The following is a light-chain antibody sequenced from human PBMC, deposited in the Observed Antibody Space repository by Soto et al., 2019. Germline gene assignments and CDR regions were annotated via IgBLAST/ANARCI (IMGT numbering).Light chain of an antibody. J-gene: IGLJ2*01. CDR2: DVS. CDR3: SSYTSSSTPV. V-gene: IGLV2-14*01. Sequence: QSALTQPDSVSGSPGQSITISCTGTSSDVGGYNYVSWYQQHPGKAPKLMNYDVSNRPSGVSNRFSGSKSGNTASLTISGLQAEDEADYYCSSYTSSSTPVFGGGTKVTVL. CDR1: SSDVGGYNY.